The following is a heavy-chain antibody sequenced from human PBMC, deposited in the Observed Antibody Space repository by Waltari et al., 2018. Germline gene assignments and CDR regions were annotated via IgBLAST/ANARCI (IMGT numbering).Heavy chain of an antibody. CDR1: GFTFSTTW. CDR3: TRGGDDSSWYWRN. Sequence: EELLVESGGGLVQPGGSLRLSCAASGFTFSTTWRTWVRQDPGKGLEWVANINQDGSEKYSVESVKGRFTISRDNAKNSLYLQLNSLRADDTAVYYCTRGGDDSSWYWRNWGQGTLVTVSS. D-gene: IGHD6-13*01. CDR2: INQDGSEK. J-gene: IGHJ4*02. V-gene: IGHV3-7*01.